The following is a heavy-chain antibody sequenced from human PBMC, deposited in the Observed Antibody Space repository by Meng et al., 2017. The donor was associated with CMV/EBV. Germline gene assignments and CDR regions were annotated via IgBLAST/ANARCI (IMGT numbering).Heavy chain of an antibody. CDR3: AVAVAPRGDAFDI. J-gene: IGHJ3*02. V-gene: IGHV1-2*02. CDR2: INPNSGGT. D-gene: IGHD6-19*01. Sequence: SVKVSCKASGYTFTGYYMHWVRQAPGQGLEWMGWINPNSGGTNYAQKFQGRVTMTRDTSISTAYMELSRLRSDDTAVYYCAVAVAPRGDAFDIWGQGTMVTVSS. CDR1: GYTFTGYY.